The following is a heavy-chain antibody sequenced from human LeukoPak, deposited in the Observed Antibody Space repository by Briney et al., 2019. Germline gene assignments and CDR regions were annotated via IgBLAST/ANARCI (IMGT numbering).Heavy chain of an antibody. V-gene: IGHV3-23*01. J-gene: IGHJ6*03. CDR1: GFTFSSYA. Sequence: GGSLRLSCAASGFTFSSYAMSWVRQAPGKGLEWVSAISGSGGSTYYADSVKGRFTISRDNAKNSLYLQMNSLRAEDTALYYCARTIVVVPAAATYYYYYYMDVWGKGTTVTVSS. CDR3: ARTIVVVPAAATYYYYYYMDV. D-gene: IGHD2-2*01. CDR2: ISGSGGST.